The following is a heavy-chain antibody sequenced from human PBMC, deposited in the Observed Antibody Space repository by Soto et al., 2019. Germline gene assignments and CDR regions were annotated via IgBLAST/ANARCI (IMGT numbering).Heavy chain of an antibody. Sequence: SETLSLTXTVSGGSISSSSYYWGWIRQPPGKGLEWIGSIYYSGSTYYNPSLKSRVTISVDTSKNQFSLKLSSVTAADTAVYYCASNYDILTGYYRDWFDPWGQGTLVTVSS. V-gene: IGHV4-39*01. CDR2: IYYSGST. J-gene: IGHJ5*02. CDR1: GGSISSSSYY. D-gene: IGHD3-9*01. CDR3: ASNYDILTGYYRDWFDP.